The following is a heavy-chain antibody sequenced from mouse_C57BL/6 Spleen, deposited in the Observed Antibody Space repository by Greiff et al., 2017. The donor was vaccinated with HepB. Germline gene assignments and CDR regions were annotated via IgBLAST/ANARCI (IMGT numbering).Heavy chain of an antibody. CDR2: INYDGSST. V-gene: IGHV5-16*01. Sequence: EVHLVESEGGLVQPGSSMKLSCTASGFTFSDYYMAWVRQVPEKGLEWVANINYDGSSTYYLDSLKSRFIISRDNAKNILYLQMSSLKSEDTATYYCARDRGPITTVVATDYYAMDYWGQGTSVTVSS. CDR3: ARDRGPITTVVATDYYAMDY. J-gene: IGHJ4*01. CDR1: GFTFSDYY. D-gene: IGHD1-1*01.